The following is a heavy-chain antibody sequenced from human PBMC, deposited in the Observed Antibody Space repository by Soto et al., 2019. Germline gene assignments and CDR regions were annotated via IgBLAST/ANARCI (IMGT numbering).Heavy chain of an antibody. CDR2: INAGNGNT. CDR1: GFTFTSHA. J-gene: IGHJ4*02. V-gene: IGHV1-3*01. Sequence: QDQLVQSGAEVKRPGASVKVSCQTSGFTFTSHAIQWVRQAPGQRPEWLGWINAGNGNTKYSRRFQGRITITRDTAASTAYMELDSLTSEDTALFYCARAPINPKWGVTMFDYWGQGTLVTVSS. CDR3: ARAPINPKWGVTMFDY. D-gene: IGHD7-27*01.